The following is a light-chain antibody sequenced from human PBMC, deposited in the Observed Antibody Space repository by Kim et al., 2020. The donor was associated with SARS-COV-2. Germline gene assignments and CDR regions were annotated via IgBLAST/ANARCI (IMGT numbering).Light chain of an antibody. J-gene: IGLJ2*01. CDR1: SNNVGNRG. CDR2: RNN. CDR3: STWDSSLSAVV. Sequence: RQTATITCTGNSNNVGNRGAAWLQQHKGHPPKLLSYRNNNRPSGISERFSASRSGNTASLTIIGLQPEDEADYFCSTWDSSLSAVVFGGGTKLTVL. V-gene: IGLV10-54*01.